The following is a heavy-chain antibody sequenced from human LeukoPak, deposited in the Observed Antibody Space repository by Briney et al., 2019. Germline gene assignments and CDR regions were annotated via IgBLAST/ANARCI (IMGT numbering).Heavy chain of an antibody. Sequence: GGSLRLSCSASGFTFSNYEVNWVRQATGKGLEWVSYIASSGSTIYYADSVKGRFTISRDNAKSSLYLQMNSLRADDTAVYYCATSRGYFFRWFQHWGQGTLVTVSS. J-gene: IGHJ1*01. D-gene: IGHD3-22*01. CDR2: IASSGSTI. CDR3: ATSRGYFFRWFQH. CDR1: GFTFSNYE. V-gene: IGHV3-48*03.